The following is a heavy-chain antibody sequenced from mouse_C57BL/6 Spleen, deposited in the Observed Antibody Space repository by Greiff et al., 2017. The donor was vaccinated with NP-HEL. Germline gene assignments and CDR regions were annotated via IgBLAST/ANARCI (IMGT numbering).Heavy chain of an antibody. CDR1: GFTFSNYW. J-gene: IGHJ1*03. Sequence: EVQRVESGGGLVQPGGSMKLSCVASGFTFSNYWMNWVRQSPEKGLEWVAQIRLKSDNYATHYAESVKGRFTISRDDSKSSVYLQMNNVRAEDTGIYYCTGYYSNYDWYFDVWGTGTTVTVSS. V-gene: IGHV6-3*01. CDR3: TGYYSNYDWYFDV. D-gene: IGHD2-5*01. CDR2: IRLKSDNYAT.